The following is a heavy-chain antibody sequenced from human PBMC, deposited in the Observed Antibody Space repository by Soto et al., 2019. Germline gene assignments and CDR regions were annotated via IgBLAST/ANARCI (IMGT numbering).Heavy chain of an antibody. CDR1: GGTFSSYA. J-gene: IGHJ4*02. Sequence: SVKVSCKASGGTFSSYAISWVRQAPGQGLEWMGGIIPIFGTANYAQKFQGRVTITADESTSTAYMELSSLRSEDTAVYYCARGPYYYDSSGYYYSYWGQGTLVTVSS. V-gene: IGHV1-69*13. CDR3: ARGPYYYDSSGYYYSY. D-gene: IGHD3-22*01. CDR2: IIPIFGTA.